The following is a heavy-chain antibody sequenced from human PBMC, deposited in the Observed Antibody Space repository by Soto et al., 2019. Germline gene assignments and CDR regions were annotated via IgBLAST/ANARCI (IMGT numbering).Heavy chain of an antibody. CDR3: ARESHMITFGGVIVLSSYFDY. Sequence: SETLSLTCTVSGCSISSYYWSWIRQPPGKGLEWIGYIYYSGSTNYNPSLKSRVTISVDTSKNQFSLKLSSVTAADTAVYYCARESHMITFGGVIVLSSYFDYWGQGTLVTVSS. D-gene: IGHD3-16*02. V-gene: IGHV4-59*01. CDR2: IYYSGST. CDR1: GCSISSYY. J-gene: IGHJ4*02.